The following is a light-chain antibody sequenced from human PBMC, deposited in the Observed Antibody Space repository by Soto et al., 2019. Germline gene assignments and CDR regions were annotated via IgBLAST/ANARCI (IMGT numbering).Light chain of an antibody. CDR3: QQSRT. CDR2: RAS. V-gene: IGKV3D-7*01. J-gene: IGKJ2*01. Sequence: EIVLTQSPGTLSLSPGERATLSCRASQSLTNNYFAWYQQKPGRALRLLIYRASTRATGIPARFSGSGSGTEFTLTISSLQSEDFAIYYCQQSRTFAQGTKVDIK. CDR1: QSLTNNY.